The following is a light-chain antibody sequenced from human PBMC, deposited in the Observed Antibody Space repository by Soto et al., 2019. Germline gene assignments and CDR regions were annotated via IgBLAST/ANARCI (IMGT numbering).Light chain of an antibody. CDR2: AAS. V-gene: IGKV1-39*01. Sequence: DIQMTQSPSSLSASVGDRLTITCRASQGISTYLNWYQQKPGKAPKLLIYAASTLQSGVPSRFSGSGSETGFTLTISSLQPEDFASYSCQQNYSATWTFGQGTKVDIK. J-gene: IGKJ1*01. CDR1: QGISTY. CDR3: QQNYSATWT.